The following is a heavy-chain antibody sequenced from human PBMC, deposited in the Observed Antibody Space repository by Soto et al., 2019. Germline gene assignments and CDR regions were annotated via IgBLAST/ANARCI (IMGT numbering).Heavy chain of an antibody. D-gene: IGHD5-18*01. V-gene: IGHV3-30*18. CDR3: AKDGYKYKYYSDY. CDR1: GFSFSRYG. CDR2: ISKDGGDK. J-gene: IGHJ4*02. Sequence: PGGSLRLSCAASGFSFSRYGIHWVRQAPGKGLEWVAVISKDGGDKEYAESVKGRCTISRENSKSTVYLQMNSLRVEDTAVYYCAKDGYKYKYYSDYWGKGNLVTVSS.